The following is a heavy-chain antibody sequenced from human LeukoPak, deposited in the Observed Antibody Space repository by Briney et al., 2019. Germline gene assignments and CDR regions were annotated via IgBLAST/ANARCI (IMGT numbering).Heavy chain of an antibody. J-gene: IGHJ4*02. CDR2: INPSGSST. D-gene: IGHD6-13*01. CDR1: GYGFTSHY. V-gene: IGHV1-46*01. CDR3: AGDGTAVGINYDY. Sequence: ASVKVSCKASGYGFTSHYMHWVRQAPGQGLEWMGLINPSGSSTLYAQKFQGRVTMTRDMSTTTDYMELSSLRSEDTAVYYCAGDGTAVGINYDYWGQGTLVTVSS.